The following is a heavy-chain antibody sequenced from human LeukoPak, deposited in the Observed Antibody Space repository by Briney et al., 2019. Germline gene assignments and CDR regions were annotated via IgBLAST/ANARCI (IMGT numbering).Heavy chain of an antibody. CDR2: ASYSGGT. J-gene: IGHJ4*02. Sequence: PSETLSLTCSVSGGSVTGGGYYWSWIRQHPGRGLEWIGFASYSGGTYYNPSLMSRITISVDRSQNPFSLRMRHVAAADTAVYFCATAECEYFYFDSWGQGALVAVSS. CDR1: GGSVTGGGYY. CDR3: ATAECEYFYFDS. V-gene: IGHV4-31*03. D-gene: IGHD2/OR15-2a*01.